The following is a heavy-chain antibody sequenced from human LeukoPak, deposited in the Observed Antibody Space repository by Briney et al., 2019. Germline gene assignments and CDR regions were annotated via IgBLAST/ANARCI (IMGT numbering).Heavy chain of an antibody. D-gene: IGHD3-22*01. Sequence: ASVKVSCKASGGTFSSYAISWVRQAPGQGLEWMGWISAYNGNTNYAQKLQGRVTMTTDTSTSTAYMELRSLRSDDTAVYYCARDRAYYDSSGYLKAFDIWGQGTMVTVSS. V-gene: IGHV1-18*01. CDR1: GGTFSSYA. J-gene: IGHJ3*02. CDR3: ARDRAYYDSSGYLKAFDI. CDR2: ISAYNGNT.